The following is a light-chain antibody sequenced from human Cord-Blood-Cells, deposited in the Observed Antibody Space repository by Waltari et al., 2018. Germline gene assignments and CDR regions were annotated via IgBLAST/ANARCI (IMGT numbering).Light chain of an antibody. CDR2: RNT. CDR1: SSNIGSNY. V-gene: IGLV1-47*01. Sequence: QSVLTQPPSASGTPGQRVTIPCSGSSSNIGSNYVYWYQQLPGTAPKPLIYRNTQRPSGVPDRFSGSKSGTSASLASSGLRSEDEADYYCAAWDDSSWVFGGGTKLTVL. J-gene: IGLJ3*02. CDR3: AAWDDSSWV.